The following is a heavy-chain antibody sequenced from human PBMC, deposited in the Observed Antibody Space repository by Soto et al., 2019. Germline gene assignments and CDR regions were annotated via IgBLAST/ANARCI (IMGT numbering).Heavy chain of an antibody. D-gene: IGHD1-7*01. CDR1: GFTFSSYW. CDR3: ARSLSIPGTTLRYYYAMHV. Sequence: HPGGSLRLSCAASGFTFSSYWMSWVRQAPGKGLEWVANIKQDGSEKYYVDSVKGRFTISRDNAKNSLYLQMNSLRAEDTAVYYCARSLSIPGTTLRYYYAMHVWGQGTMVTVSS. V-gene: IGHV3-7*03. CDR2: IKQDGSEK. J-gene: IGHJ6*02.